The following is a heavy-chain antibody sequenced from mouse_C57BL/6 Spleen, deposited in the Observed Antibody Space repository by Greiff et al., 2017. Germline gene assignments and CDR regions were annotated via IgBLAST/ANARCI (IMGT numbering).Heavy chain of an antibody. D-gene: IGHD2-12*01. CDR1: GYSITSGYY. V-gene: IGHV3-6*01. Sequence: EVKLVESGPGLVKPSQSLSLTCSVTGYSITSGYYWNWIRQFPGNKLEWMGYISYDGSNNYNPSLKNRISITRDTSKNQFFLKLNSVTTEDTATYYCASGREYGYYNWYFDVWGTGTTVTVSS. CDR2: ISYDGSN. CDR3: ASGREYGYYNWYFDV. J-gene: IGHJ1*03.